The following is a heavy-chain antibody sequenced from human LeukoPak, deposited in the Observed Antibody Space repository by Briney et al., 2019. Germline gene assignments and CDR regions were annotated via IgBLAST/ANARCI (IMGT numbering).Heavy chain of an antibody. CDR3: AREREGYFDL. Sequence: SETLSLTRAVYVGSFSGYYWSWIRQPPGKGLEWIGEINHSKNTNYNPSLKSRVTISVVTSKNQFSLKLSSVTAADTAVYYCAREREGYFDLWGRGNLVTVSS. CDR1: VGSFSGYY. J-gene: IGHJ2*01. V-gene: IGHV4-34*01. CDR2: INHSKNT.